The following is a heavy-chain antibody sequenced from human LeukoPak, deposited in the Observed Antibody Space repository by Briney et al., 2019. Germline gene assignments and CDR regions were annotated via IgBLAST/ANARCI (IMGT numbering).Heavy chain of an antibody. CDR3: ARHRRSRPHANYNGFDY. CDR1: GYSFANFW. J-gene: IGHJ4*02. CDR2: IFPGDSNF. V-gene: IGHV5-51*01. D-gene: IGHD4/OR15-4a*01. Sequence: GESLKISCKGSGYSFANFWIGWVRQLPGKGLEWMGVIFPGDSNFKYSPSFRGQVTISVDKSTNTANLQWSSLRASDTATYYCARHRRSRPHANYNGFDYWGQGTLVLVSS.